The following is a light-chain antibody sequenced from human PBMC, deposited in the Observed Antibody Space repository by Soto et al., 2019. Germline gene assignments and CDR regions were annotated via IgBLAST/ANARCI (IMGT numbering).Light chain of an antibody. J-gene: IGLJ1*01. CDR1: SSDVGGYNY. V-gene: IGLV2-14*01. CDR2: GVT. Sequence: QSALTQPASVSGSPGQSITISCTGTSSDVGGYNYVSWYQQHPGKAPKLMIYGVTNRPSGVSSRFSGSRSGNTASLTISGLQAEDEAEYFCNSDTSISTFVFGTGTKVTVL. CDR3: NSDTSISTFV.